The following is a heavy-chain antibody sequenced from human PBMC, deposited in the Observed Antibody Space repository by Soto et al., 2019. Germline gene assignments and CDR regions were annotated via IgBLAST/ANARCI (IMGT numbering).Heavy chain of an antibody. Sequence: PSETLSLTCTVSGGSISSYYWSWIRQPPGKGLEWIGYIYYSGSTNYNRSLKSRVTISVDTSKNQFSLKLSSVTAADTAVYYCARDLSISWNDNCFDPWGQGTLVTVSS. D-gene: IGHD6-13*01. CDR2: IYYSGST. CDR1: GGSISSYY. V-gene: IGHV4-59*01. CDR3: ARDLSISWNDNCFDP. J-gene: IGHJ5*02.